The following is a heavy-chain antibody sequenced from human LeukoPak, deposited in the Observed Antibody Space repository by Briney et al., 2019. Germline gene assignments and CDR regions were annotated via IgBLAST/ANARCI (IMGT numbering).Heavy chain of an antibody. CDR1: GGTFSSYA. Sequence: PPASVKVSCKASGGTFSSYAISWVRQAPGQGLEWMERIIPIFGTANYAQKLQGRVTMTTDTSTSTAYMELRSLRSDDTAVYYCARDPSGSSDYSGQGTLVTVSS. J-gene: IGHJ4*02. CDR2: IIPIFGTA. D-gene: IGHD1-26*01. CDR3: ARDPSGSSDY. V-gene: IGHV1-69*05.